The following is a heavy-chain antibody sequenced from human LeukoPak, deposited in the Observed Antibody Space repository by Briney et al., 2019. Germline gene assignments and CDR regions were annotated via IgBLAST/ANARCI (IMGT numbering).Heavy chain of an antibody. V-gene: IGHV1-24*01. CDR3: ARRGPGYKYYYYYGMDV. Sequence: GASVKVSCKVSGYTLTELSMHWVRQAPGKGLEWMGGFDPEDGETIYAQKFQGRATMTEDTSTDTAYMELSSLRSEDTAVYYCARRGPGYKYYYYYGMDVWGQGTTVTVSS. J-gene: IGHJ6*02. CDR1: GYTLTELS. CDR2: FDPEDGET. D-gene: IGHD5-24*01.